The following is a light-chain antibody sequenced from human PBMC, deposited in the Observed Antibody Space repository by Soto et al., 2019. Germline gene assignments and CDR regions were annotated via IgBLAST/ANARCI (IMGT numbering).Light chain of an antibody. CDR1: DSDIGAGYD. J-gene: IGLJ2*01. Sequence: QSVLTQPPSVSGAPGQRVTLSCTGSDSDIGAGYDVHWFQQFPGTAPKLLIFGNNNRPSGVPDRFSGSKSGTSASLAITGLLPEDEADYYCQSYDSSLRRIFGGGTKVTVL. CDR3: QSYDSSLRRI. CDR2: GNN. V-gene: IGLV1-40*01.